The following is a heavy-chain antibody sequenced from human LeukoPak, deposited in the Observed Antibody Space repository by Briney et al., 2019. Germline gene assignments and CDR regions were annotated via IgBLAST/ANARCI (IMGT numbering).Heavy chain of an antibody. CDR2: ISYDGSNK. D-gene: IGHD4-11*01. J-gene: IGHJ6*03. Sequence: PGGSLRLSCAASGFTFSSYAMHWVRQAPGKGLEWMAVISYDGSNKYYADSVKGRFTISRDNSENTLYLQMNSLRAEDTAVYYCAREVTRGNYKNMDVWGKGTTVTVSS. CDR1: GFTFSSYA. CDR3: AREVTRGNYKNMDV. V-gene: IGHV3-30*01.